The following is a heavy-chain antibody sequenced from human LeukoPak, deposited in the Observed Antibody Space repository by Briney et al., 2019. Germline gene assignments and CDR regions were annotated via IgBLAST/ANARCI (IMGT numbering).Heavy chain of an antibody. V-gene: IGHV1-69*04. J-gene: IGHJ4*02. CDR3: ASTSGIVGATYYFDY. D-gene: IGHD1-26*01. CDR2: IIPILGIA. CDR1: GGTFSSYA. Sequence: ASVKVSCKASGGTFSSYAISWVRQAPGQGLEWMGRIIPILGIANYAQKFQGRVTITVDKSTSTAYMELSSLRSEDTAVYYCASTSGIVGATYYFDYWGQGTLVTVSS.